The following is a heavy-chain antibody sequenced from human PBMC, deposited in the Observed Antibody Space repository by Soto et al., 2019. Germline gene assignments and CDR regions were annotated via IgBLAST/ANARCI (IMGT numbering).Heavy chain of an antibody. CDR1: CGSFSGYY. V-gene: IGHV4-34*01. Sequence: RSLTCAVYCGSFSGYYWSWIRQPPGKGLEWIGEINHSGSTNYNPSLKSRVTISVDTSKNQFSLKLSSVTAADTAVYYCARGRPFVVVVAATRGRWFDPWGKGTLVKVS. CDR2: INHSGST. D-gene: IGHD2-15*01. J-gene: IGHJ5*02. CDR3: ARGRPFVVVVAATRGRWFDP.